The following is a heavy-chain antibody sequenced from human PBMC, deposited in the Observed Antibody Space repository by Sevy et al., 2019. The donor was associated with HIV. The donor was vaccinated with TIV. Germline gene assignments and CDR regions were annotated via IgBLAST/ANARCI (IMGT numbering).Heavy chain of an antibody. CDR1: GFSFNDYY. D-gene: IGHD3-22*01. CDR3: ARVHRRTSLIVVLDARLDY. CDR2: ISSGGSAM. V-gene: IGHV3-11*01. J-gene: IGHJ4*02. Sequence: GGSLRLSCAASGFSFNDYYMSWIRQAPGKGLEWVSYISSGGSAMYYADSVKGRFTISRDNAKNSLFLQMNSLRAEDTAVYYCARVHRRTSLIVVLDARLDYWGQGSLVTVSS.